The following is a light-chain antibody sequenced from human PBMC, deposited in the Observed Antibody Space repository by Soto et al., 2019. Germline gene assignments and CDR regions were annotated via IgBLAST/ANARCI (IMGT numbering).Light chain of an antibody. J-gene: IGKJ1*01. V-gene: IGKV3-20*01. CDR2: GAS. CDR1: QSVSSSY. CDR3: QQYHTWPRT. Sequence: EILLTQSPGTLSLSPGERATLSCRASQSVSSSYLAWYQQKPGQAPRLLIYGASTRATGIPTRFSGSGSGTDFTLSISSLQSEDVAVYHCQQYHTWPRTFGQGTKVDIK.